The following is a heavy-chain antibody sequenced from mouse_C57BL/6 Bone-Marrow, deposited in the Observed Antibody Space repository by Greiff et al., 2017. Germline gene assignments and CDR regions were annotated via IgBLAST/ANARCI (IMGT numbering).Heavy chain of an antibody. CDR1: GYTFTSYW. Sequence: VQLQQPGAELVRPGTSVKLSCKASGYTFTSYWMHWVKQRPGQGLEWIGVIDPSDSYTNYNQKFKGKATLTVDTSSSTAYMQLSSLTSEDSAVYCCSRGGGDAVGDFDYWGQGTTLTVSS. V-gene: IGHV1-59*01. CDR3: SRGGGDAVGDFDY. CDR2: IDPSDSYT. D-gene: IGHD1-1*01. J-gene: IGHJ2*01.